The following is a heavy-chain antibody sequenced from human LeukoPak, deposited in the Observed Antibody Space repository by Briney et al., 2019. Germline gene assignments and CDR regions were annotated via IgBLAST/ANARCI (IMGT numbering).Heavy chain of an antibody. Sequence: PGGSLRLSCAASGFTVSGNYMSWVRQAPGKGLEWVSSISENGESTYYADSVKGRFTISRDNSRNTLYLQMNSLRAEDTAVYYCASYFHYGDYASLWYWGQGTLVTVSS. V-gene: IGHV3-23*01. CDR2: ISENGEST. CDR1: GFTVSGNY. D-gene: IGHD4-17*01. CDR3: ASYFHYGDYASLWY. J-gene: IGHJ4*02.